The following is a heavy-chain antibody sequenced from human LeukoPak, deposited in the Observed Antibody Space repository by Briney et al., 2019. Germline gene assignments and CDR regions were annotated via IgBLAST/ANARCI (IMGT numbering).Heavy chain of an antibody. J-gene: IGHJ3*02. Sequence: GGSLRLSCAASGFTVSSNYMSWVRQAPGEGLEWGSVIYSGGSTYYADSVKGRVTISRDNSKNTLYLQMNSLRAEDTAVYYCARDHLWVAAANRGYAFDIWGQGTMLTVSS. CDR3: ARDHLWVAAANRGYAFDI. CDR1: GFTVSSNY. CDR2: IYSGGST. D-gene: IGHD6-13*01. V-gene: IGHV3-53*01.